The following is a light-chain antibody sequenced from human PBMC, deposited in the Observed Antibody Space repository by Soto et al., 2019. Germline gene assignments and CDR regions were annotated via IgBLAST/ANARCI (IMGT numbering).Light chain of an antibody. CDR1: QSVSSSY. CDR2: GAS. CDR3: HQYASSPRT. Sequence: EIVLTQSPGTLSLSPGERATLSCRAIQSVSSSYLAWFLQKPGQAPRLLIYGASSRATGIPDRFSGSGSGTDFTLTISRLEPEDFAVYYCHQYASSPRTFGGGTKVEVK. J-gene: IGKJ4*01. V-gene: IGKV3-20*01.